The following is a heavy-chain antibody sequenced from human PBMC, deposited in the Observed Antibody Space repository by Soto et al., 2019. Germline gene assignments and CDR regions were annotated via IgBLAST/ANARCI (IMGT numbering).Heavy chain of an antibody. V-gene: IGHV4-39*01. J-gene: IGHJ4*02. D-gene: IGHD2-21*02. CDR2: GYYSGST. CDR3: ARHEGAYCGGDCYYRRLDY. Sequence: SETLSLTCTVSGGSISSGSYYWGWIRQPPGKGLEWIGSGYYSGSTYYNPSLKSRVTISVDTSKNQFSLKLSSVTAADTAVYYCARHEGAYCGGDCYYRRLDYWGQGTLVTSPQ. CDR1: GGSISSGSYY.